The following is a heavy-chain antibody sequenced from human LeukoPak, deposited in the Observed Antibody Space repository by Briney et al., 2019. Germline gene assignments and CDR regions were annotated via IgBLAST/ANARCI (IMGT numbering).Heavy chain of an antibody. D-gene: IGHD1-26*01. J-gene: IGHJ4*02. V-gene: IGHV4-39*01. Sequence: WVRQPPGKGLEWIGSIYYSGSTYYNPSLKSRVTISVDTSKNQFSLKLSSVTAADTAVYYCARQPLYSGSWIYYFDYWGQGTLVTVSS. CDR3: ARQPLYSGSWIYYFDY. CDR2: IYYSGST.